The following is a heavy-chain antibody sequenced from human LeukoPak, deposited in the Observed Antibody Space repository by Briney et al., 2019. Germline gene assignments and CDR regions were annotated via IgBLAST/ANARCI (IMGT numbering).Heavy chain of an antibody. Sequence: TLSLTCTVSGGSXSSGGYYWSWIRQHPGKGLEWIGYIYYSGSTYYNPSLKSRVTISVYTSKNQFSLKLSPVTAADTAVYYCAREYDSSGYPGYNWFDPWGQGTLVTVSS. J-gene: IGHJ5*02. CDR1: GGSXSSGGYY. CDR2: IYYSGST. CDR3: AREYDSSGYPGYNWFDP. D-gene: IGHD3-22*01. V-gene: IGHV4-31*03.